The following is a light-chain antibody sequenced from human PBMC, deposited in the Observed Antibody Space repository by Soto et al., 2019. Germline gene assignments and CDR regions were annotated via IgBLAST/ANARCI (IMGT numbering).Light chain of an antibody. V-gene: IGLV2-23*01. CDR3: CSYAGSRTYV. CDR1: SSDVGSYNL. Sequence: QSVLTQPASVSGSPGQSITISCTGTSSDVGSYNLVSWYQRYPGKAPKLMIYEGSKRPSGVSNRFSGSKSGNTASLTISGLQAEDEADYYCCSYAGSRTYVFGTGTKGTVL. J-gene: IGLJ1*01. CDR2: EGS.